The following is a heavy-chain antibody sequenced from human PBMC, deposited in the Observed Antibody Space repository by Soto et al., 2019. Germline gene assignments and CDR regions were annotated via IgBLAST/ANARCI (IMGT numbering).Heavy chain of an antibody. CDR1: GGSFSGYY. D-gene: IGHD3-10*01. CDR2: INHSGST. J-gene: IGHJ4*02. V-gene: IGHV4-34*01. CDR3: ARGRRGTMVRGVTSFDY. Sequence: SETLSLTCAVYGGSFSGYYWSWIRQPPGKGLEWIGEINHSGSTNYNPPLKSRVTISVDTSKNQFSLKLSSVTAADTAVYYCARGRRGTMVRGVTSFDYWGQGTLVTVSS.